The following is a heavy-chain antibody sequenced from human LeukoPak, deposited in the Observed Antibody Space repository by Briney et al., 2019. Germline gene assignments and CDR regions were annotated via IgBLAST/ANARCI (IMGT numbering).Heavy chain of an antibody. J-gene: IGHJ6*02. CDR1: GGSISSYY. D-gene: IGHD2-15*01. CDR2: IYTSGST. Sequence: SETLSLTCTVSGGSISSYYWSWIRQPAGKGLEWIGRIYTSGSTNYNPSLKSRVTMSVDTSKNQFSLKLSSVTAADTAVYYCARDGCCSGGSCHGRDGMDVWGQGTTVTVSS. V-gene: IGHV4-4*07. CDR3: ARDGCCSGGSCHGRDGMDV.